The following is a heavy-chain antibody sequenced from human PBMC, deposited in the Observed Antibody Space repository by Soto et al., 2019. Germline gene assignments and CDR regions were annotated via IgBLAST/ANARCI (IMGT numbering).Heavy chain of an antibody. CDR1: GFTFTSYA. CDR2: ISAYNGNT. CDR3: ARDFTGWPPDGVDS. V-gene: IGHV1-18*01. J-gene: IGHJ4*02. D-gene: IGHD3-16*01. Sequence: QVHLVQSGAEVKMPGASVKVSCKASGFTFTSYAFTWVRQAPGQGLEWMGWISAYNGNTNYARNFRGRVTMTTDSATTTVNKELGSLTPDDTAVYFGARDFTGWPPDGVDSWGQGTLVSVSA.